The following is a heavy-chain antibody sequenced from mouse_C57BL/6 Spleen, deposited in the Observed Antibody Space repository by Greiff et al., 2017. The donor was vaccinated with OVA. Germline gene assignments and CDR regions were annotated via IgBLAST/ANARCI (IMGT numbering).Heavy chain of an antibody. V-gene: IGHV2-9-1*01. Sequence: VKLMESGPGLVAPSQSLSITCTVSGFSLTSYAISWVRQPPGKGLEWLGVIWTGGGTNYNSALKSRLSISKDNSKSQVFLKMNSLQTDDTARYYCARETDYSNYVGAMDYWGQGTSVTVSS. J-gene: IGHJ4*01. CDR2: IWTGGGT. D-gene: IGHD2-5*01. CDR1: GFSLTSYA. CDR3: ARETDYSNYVGAMDY.